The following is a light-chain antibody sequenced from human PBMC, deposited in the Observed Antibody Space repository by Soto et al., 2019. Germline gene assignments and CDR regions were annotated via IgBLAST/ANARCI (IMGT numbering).Light chain of an antibody. CDR3: QQYNSYSPE. V-gene: IGKV1-5*01. CDR1: QSISSW. Sequence: DIQMTQSPSTLSASVGARVTITCRASQSISSWLAWYQQKPGKAPKLLIYDASSLESGVPSRFSGSGSGTEFTLTISSLQPDDFATYYCQQYNSYSPEFGQGTKVEIK. CDR2: DAS. J-gene: IGKJ1*01.